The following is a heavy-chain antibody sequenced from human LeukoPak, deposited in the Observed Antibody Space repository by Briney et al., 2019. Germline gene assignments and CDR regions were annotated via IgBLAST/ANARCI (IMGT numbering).Heavy chain of an antibody. D-gene: IGHD3-3*01. J-gene: IGHJ6*03. Sequence: SETLSLTCTVSGGSISSYYWCWIRQPPGKGLEWIGYIYYSGSTNYNPSLKSRVTISVDTYKNQFSLKMSSVTAADAAVYYCARTHDFWSGYYYMDVWGKRTTVTVSS. V-gene: IGHV4-59*01. CDR2: IYYSGST. CDR3: ARTHDFWSGYYYMDV. CDR1: GGSISSYY.